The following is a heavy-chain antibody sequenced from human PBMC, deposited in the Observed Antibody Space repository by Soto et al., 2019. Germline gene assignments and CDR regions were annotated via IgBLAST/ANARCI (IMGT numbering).Heavy chain of an antibody. Sequence: GASVKVCWKAFGFFFTGFYIHWLRQAPGQGLEWMGWINAHSGGTEYAQKFQGRVTLTRDTSIATAYLTLTSLTSDDTALYYCAKDLTRQLAYWLDPSRQGTQVTVSS. CDR1: GFFFTGFY. CDR3: AKDLTRQLAYWLDP. D-gene: IGHD6-6*01. J-gene: IGHJ5*02. CDR2: INAHSGGT. V-gene: IGHV1-2*02.